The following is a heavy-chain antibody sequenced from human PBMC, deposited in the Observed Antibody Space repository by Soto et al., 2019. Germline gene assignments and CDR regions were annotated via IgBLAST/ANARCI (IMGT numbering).Heavy chain of an antibody. CDR1: GFTFRDYA. Sequence: QVQLVESGGGVVQPGRSLRLSCVVSGFTFRDYAMHWVRQAPGKGLEWVALISYDGSNKYYADSVKGRFTISRDNSRNTLYLQMSSLRAEDTSIYYCATGVGMTLFAFHCWGQGTLVTVSS. J-gene: IGHJ4*02. CDR3: ATGVGMTLFAFHC. CDR2: ISYDGSNK. D-gene: IGHD1-26*01. V-gene: IGHV3-30-3*01.